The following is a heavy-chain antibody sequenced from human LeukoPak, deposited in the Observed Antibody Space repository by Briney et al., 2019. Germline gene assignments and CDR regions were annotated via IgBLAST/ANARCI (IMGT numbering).Heavy chain of an antibody. Sequence: PSETLSLTCTVSGGSISSHYWSWIRQPPGKGLEWIGYIYYSGSTNYNPSLKSRVTISVDTSKNQSSLKLSSVTAADTAVYYCARQKGQYDFWSGYYPPSYYYYYMDVWGKGTTVTVSS. CDR3: ARQKGQYDFWSGYYPPSYYYYYMDV. J-gene: IGHJ6*03. D-gene: IGHD3-3*01. CDR1: GGSISSHY. CDR2: IYYSGST. V-gene: IGHV4-59*11.